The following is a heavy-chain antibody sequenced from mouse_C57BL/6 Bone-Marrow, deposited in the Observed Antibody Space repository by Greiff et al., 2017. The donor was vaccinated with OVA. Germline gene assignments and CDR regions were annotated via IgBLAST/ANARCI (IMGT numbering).Heavy chain of an antibody. CDR2: ISSGGSYT. J-gene: IGHJ3*01. Sequence: DVMLVESGGDLVKPGGSLKLSCAASGFTFSSYGMSWVRQTPDKRLEWVATISSGGSYTYYPDSVKGRFTISRDNAKNTLYLQMSSLKSEDTAMYYCARRAQAPFAYWGQGTLVTVSA. CDR3: ARRAQAPFAY. V-gene: IGHV5-6*02. D-gene: IGHD3-2*02. CDR1: GFTFSSYG.